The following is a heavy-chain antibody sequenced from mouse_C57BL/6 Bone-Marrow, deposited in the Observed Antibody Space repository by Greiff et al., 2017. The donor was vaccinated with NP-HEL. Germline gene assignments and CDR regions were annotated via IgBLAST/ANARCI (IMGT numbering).Heavy chain of an antibody. CDR3: ARELRLQAWFAY. CDR2: ISDGGSYT. D-gene: IGHD3-2*02. CDR1: GFTFSSYA. Sequence: EVQRVESGGGLVKPGGSLKLSCAASGFTFSSYAMSWVRQTPEKRLEWVATISDGGSYTYYPDNVKGRFTISRDNAKNNLYLQMSHLKSEDTAMYYCARELRLQAWFAYWGQGTLVTVSA. J-gene: IGHJ3*01. V-gene: IGHV5-4*01.